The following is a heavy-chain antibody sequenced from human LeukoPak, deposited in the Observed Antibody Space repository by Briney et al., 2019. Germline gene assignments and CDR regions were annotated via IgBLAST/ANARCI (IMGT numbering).Heavy chain of an antibody. J-gene: IGHJ4*02. V-gene: IGHV3-64*01. CDR2: ITSMGGTS. D-gene: IGHD1-26*01. CDR3: ARGPKTGSYGF. Sequence: GGSLRLSCAASGFSLNIYPMHWVRQAPGKGLEYVSAITSMGGTSYYANSVRGRFTISRDNSKNTLYLQMGNLTAEDTAVYYCARGPKTGSYGFWGQGTLVTVAS. CDR1: GFSLNIYP.